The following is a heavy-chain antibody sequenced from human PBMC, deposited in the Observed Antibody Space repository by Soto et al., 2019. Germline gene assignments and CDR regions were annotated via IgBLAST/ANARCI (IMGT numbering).Heavy chain of an antibody. Sequence: EVQLVESGGTLVQPGESLRLSCAASGFTISSYWMSWVRQAPGKGLEWVANIKQDGSERYYMGSVNGRFTISRDNAKNSLYLEISRLTGEDTAGYYRGRGDNGYDFGGQGTLVTISS. J-gene: IGHJ4*02. D-gene: IGHD5-12*01. CDR1: GFTISSYW. CDR2: IKQDGSER. CDR3: GRGDNGYDF. V-gene: IGHV3-7*04.